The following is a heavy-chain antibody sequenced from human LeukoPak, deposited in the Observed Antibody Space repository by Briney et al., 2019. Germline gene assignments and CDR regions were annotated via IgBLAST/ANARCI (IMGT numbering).Heavy chain of an antibody. CDR1: GFTFSDYY. D-gene: IGHD2-8*01. Sequence: GGSLRLSCAASGFTFSDYYMSWIRQAPGKGLEWVSFISGSSSYIYYADSVKGRITISRDNAKNSLYLQMNSLRAEDTAVYYCARGVMVSYYMDVWGKGTTVTVSS. V-gene: IGHV3-11*06. J-gene: IGHJ6*03. CDR3: ARGVMVSYYMDV. CDR2: ISGSSSYI.